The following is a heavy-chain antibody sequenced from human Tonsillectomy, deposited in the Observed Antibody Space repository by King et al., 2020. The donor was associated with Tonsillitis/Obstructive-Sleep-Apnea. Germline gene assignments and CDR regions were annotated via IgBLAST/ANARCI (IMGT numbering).Heavy chain of an antibody. CDR2: ISGSGGST. Sequence: VQLVESGGGLVKPGGSLRLSCSASGFTFSSDAMIWVRQAPGKGLEWVSVISGSGGSTYYADSVKGRFTISRDNSKSTLYLQMNSLRAEDTAIYYCANGSSGAATYLVALSYMDVWGNRTTVPFSS. CDR1: GFTFSSDA. CDR3: ANGSSGAATYLVALSYMDV. J-gene: IGHJ6*03. V-gene: IGHV3-23*04. D-gene: IGHD2-15*01.